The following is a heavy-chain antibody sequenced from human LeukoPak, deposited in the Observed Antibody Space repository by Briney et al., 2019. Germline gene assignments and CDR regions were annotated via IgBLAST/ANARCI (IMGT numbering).Heavy chain of an antibody. V-gene: IGHV4-34*01. Sequence: SETLSLTCAVYGGSFSGYYWSWIRQPPGKGLEWIGEINHSGSTNYNPSLKSRVTISVDTSKNQFSLKLSSVNAADTAVYYCARGPPRYRIDYWGQGTLVTVSS. D-gene: IGHD1-14*01. J-gene: IGHJ4*02. CDR3: ARGPPRYRIDY. CDR1: GGSFSGYY. CDR2: INHSGST.